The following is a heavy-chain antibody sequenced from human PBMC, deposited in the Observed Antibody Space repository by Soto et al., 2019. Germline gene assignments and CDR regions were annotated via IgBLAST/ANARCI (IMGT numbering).Heavy chain of an antibody. CDR1: RFTFSDYG. J-gene: IGHJ3*02. D-gene: IGHD2-8*01. CDR3: AKSVQYCTGTSCSPEAFDS. V-gene: IGHV3-30*18. CDR2: ISHDGGNE. Sequence: QVQLVESGGGVVQPGRSLRLSCAASRFTFSDYGMHWVRQAPGKGLEWVAAISHDGGNEYYAESLKSRFTISRDNSNNTLYLQMNSLRTEDTALYYCAKSVQYCTGTSCSPEAFDSWGQGTGVTVSS.